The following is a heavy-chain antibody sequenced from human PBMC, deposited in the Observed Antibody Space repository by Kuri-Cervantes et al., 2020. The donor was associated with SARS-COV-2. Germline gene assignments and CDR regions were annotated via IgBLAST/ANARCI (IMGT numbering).Heavy chain of an antibody. CDR2: ILYHGVDS. V-gene: IGHV3-30-3*01. CDR3: TRAQTSFDS. J-gene: IGHJ4*02. Sequence: GGSLRLSCAASGFTFSSYWMSWVRQAPGKGLEWVAVILYHGVDSYYADSVKGRFTISRDNSKNTVYLQMNSLRPEDTAVYYCTRAQTSFDSWGQGTLVTVSS. CDR1: GFTFSSYW.